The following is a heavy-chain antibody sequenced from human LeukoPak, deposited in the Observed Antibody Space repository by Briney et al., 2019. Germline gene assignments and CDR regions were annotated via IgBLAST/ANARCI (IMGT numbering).Heavy chain of an antibody. D-gene: IGHD6-13*01. CDR1: GYTFKSYG. Sequence: ASVKVSCKASGYTFKSYGIIWVRQAPGQGLEWMGYISPASGRTTYAQNLQGRVTLTTDTPTTTAHMELRSLRSDDTAVYYCARDLYSSSWYGGDYWGQEPWSPSPQ. CDR2: ISPASGRT. V-gene: IGHV1-18*01. J-gene: IGHJ4*01. CDR3: ARDLYSSSWYGGDY.